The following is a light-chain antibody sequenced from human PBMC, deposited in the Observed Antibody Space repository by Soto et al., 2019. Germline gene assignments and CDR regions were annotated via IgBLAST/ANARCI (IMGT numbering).Light chain of an antibody. V-gene: IGLV1-51*01. CDR1: SSNIGNNY. J-gene: IGLJ1*01. CDR3: GTWDSSMSAYV. CDR2: DNN. Sequence: QSVLTHPPAVSAAPGQNVTISCSGSSSNIGNNYVSWYQQLPGTAPKLLIYDNNKRPSGIPHRFSESKSGTSATLCITGLQTGDEADYYCGTWDSSMSAYVFGTGNKVTV.